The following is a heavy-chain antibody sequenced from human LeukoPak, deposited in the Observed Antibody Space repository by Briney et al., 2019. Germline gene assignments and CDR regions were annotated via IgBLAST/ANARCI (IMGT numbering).Heavy chain of an antibody. J-gene: IGHJ6*02. CDR1: GFTFSSYA. V-gene: IGHV3-23*01. D-gene: IGHD3-10*01. CDR2: ISGSGGST. Sequence: GGSLRLSCAASGFTFSSYAMGWVRQAPGKGLEWVSAISGSGGSTYYADSVKGRFTISRDNSKNTLYLQMNSLRAEDTAVYYCARVLLWFGELSGPDYYYYGMDVWGQGTTVTVSS. CDR3: ARVLLWFGELSGPDYYYYGMDV.